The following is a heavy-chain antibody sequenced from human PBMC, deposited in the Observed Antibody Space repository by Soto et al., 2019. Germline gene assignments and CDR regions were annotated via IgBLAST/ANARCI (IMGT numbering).Heavy chain of an antibody. J-gene: IGHJ6*02. CDR2: IDPSDSYT. CDR3: ARHPLVSYYYYGMDV. D-gene: IGHD6-6*01. V-gene: IGHV5-10-1*01. CDR1: GYSFTSYW. Sequence: GESLKISCKGSGYSFTSYWISWVRQMPGKGLEWMGRIDPSDSYTNYSPSFQGHVTISADKSIGTAYLQWSSLKASDTAMYYCARHPLVSYYYYGMDVWGQGTTVTVSS.